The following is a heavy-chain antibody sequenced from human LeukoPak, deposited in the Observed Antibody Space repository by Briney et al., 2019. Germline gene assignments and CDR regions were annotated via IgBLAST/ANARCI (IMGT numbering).Heavy chain of an antibody. D-gene: IGHD6-19*01. Sequence: GGSLRLSCSASGFTFSTYAMYWVRQAPGKGLEYVSAIRSDGGSTYYADSVKGRFTISRDNSKNTLHLQMSSLRPEDTALYYCVKSSSGWYTVGSWFDPWGQGTLVTVSS. V-gene: IGHV3-64D*09. CDR3: VKSSSGWYTVGSWFDP. CDR2: IRSDGGST. J-gene: IGHJ5*02. CDR1: GFTFSTYA.